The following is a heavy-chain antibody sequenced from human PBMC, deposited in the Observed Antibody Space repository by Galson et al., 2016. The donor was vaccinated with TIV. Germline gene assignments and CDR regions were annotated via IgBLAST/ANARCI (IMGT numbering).Heavy chain of an antibody. D-gene: IGHD6-6*01. CDR1: GFTFSTYG. CDR2: IRYDGGNT. Sequence: SLRLSCAASGFTFSTYGMHWVRQAPGQGLEWVAFIRYDGGNTFYADSVKGRFTISRDNSRNTLYLQMNSLRVEETSIFYCAKDAYSSYSNYYYYMDVWGKGTTVTVSS. V-gene: IGHV3-30*02. CDR3: AKDAYSSYSNYYYYMDV. J-gene: IGHJ6*03.